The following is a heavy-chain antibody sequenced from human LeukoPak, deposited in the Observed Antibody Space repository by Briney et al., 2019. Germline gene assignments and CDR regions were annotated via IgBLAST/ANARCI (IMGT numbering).Heavy chain of an antibody. CDR1: GFTFSSYE. V-gene: IGHV3-48*03. Sequence: PGGSLRLSCAASGFTFSSYEMNWVRQAPGKGLEWVSYISSSGSTIYYADSVKGRFTISRDNAKNSLYLQMNSLRAEDTAVYYCARGIESYGDYGYWGQGILVTVSS. D-gene: IGHD4-17*01. CDR2: ISSSGSTI. J-gene: IGHJ4*02. CDR3: ARGIESYGDYGY.